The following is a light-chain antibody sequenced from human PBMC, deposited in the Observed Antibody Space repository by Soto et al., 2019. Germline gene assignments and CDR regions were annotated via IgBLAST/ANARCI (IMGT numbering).Light chain of an antibody. CDR3: KSYAGINNVV. CDR1: SSDVGGYNY. V-gene: IGLV2-8*01. Sequence: QSALTQPPSASGSPGQSVTISCTGTSSDVGGYNYVSWYQHHPDKAPKLIIYEVTKRPSGVPDRFSGSKSGNTASLTVSGLQAEDEADYYCKSYAGINNVVFGGGTKLTVL. CDR2: EVT. J-gene: IGLJ3*02.